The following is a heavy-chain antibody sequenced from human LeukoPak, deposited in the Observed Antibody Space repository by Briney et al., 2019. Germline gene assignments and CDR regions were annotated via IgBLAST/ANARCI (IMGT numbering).Heavy chain of an antibody. V-gene: IGHV4-34*01. Sequence: SETLSLTCAVYGGSFNGYYWSWIRQPPGKGLEWIGEINHSGSTNYNPSLKSRVTISVDTSKNQFSLKLSSVTAADTAVYYCARPNWNDLHFDYWGQGTLVTVSS. D-gene: IGHD1-1*01. J-gene: IGHJ4*02. CDR2: INHSGST. CDR1: GGSFNGYY. CDR3: ARPNWNDLHFDY.